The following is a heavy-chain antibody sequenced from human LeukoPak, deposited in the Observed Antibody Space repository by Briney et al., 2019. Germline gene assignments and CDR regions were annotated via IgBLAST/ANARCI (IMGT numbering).Heavy chain of an antibody. CDR2: VSTTSSNI. Sequence: GGSLRLSCAASGFTFSDHAMEWVRQAPGNGLEWVSSVSTTSSNIYYADSVRGRFTISRDNAKNSLYLQMNSLRAEDTAVYYCARLSGGGFGKYYFDYWGQGILVTVSS. D-gene: IGHD2-15*01. J-gene: IGHJ4*02. CDR1: GFTFSDHA. CDR3: ARLSGGGFGKYYFDY. V-gene: IGHV3-21*01.